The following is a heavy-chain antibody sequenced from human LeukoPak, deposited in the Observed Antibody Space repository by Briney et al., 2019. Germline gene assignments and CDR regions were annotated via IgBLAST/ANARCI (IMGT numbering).Heavy chain of an antibody. CDR3: ARDSKGGSYAFDI. D-gene: IGHD1-26*01. V-gene: IGHV3-30*12. CDR2: ISYDGSNK. Sequence: GGSLRLSCAASGFTFSSYGMYWVRQAPGKGREWVAVISYDGSNKYYADSVKGRFTISRDNSKNTLYLQMNSMRAEDTAVYYCARDSKGGSYAFDIWGQGTMVSVSS. J-gene: IGHJ3*02. CDR1: GFTFSSYG.